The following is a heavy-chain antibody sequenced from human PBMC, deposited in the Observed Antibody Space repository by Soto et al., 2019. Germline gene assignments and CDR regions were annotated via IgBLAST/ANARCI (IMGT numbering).Heavy chain of an antibody. CDR2: IYYSGST. D-gene: IGHD6-19*01. V-gene: IGHV4-59*08. Sequence: SETLSLTCTVSGGSISNYYWNWIRQPPGKGLEWIGYIYYSGSTNYNPSLKSRVTISVDTSKNQFSLKLSSVTAADTAVYYCASNSGWNRQFDYWGQGTLVTVSS. CDR3: ASNSGWNRQFDY. CDR1: GGSISNYY. J-gene: IGHJ4*02.